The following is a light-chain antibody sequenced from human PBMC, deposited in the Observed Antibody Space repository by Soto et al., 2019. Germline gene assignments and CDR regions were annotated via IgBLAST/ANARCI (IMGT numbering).Light chain of an antibody. CDR3: QTWGTGIRV. Sequence: QSVLTQSPSASASVGASVKLTCTVSSGHSSYAIAWHQQQPEKGPRYLMKLNSDGSHSKGGGIPDRFSGSSSGAERYLTISSLQSEDEADYYCQTWGTGIRVFGGGTKVTVL. CDR2: LNSDGSH. V-gene: IGLV4-69*01. CDR1: SGHSSYA. J-gene: IGLJ3*02.